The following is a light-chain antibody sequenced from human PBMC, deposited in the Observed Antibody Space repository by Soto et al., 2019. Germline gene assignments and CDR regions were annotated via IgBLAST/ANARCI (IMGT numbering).Light chain of an antibody. J-gene: IGLJ2*01. CDR1: SSNIGTNH. CDR3: GTWDGSLRAVV. V-gene: IGLV1-51*01. CDR2: DSD. Sequence: QSVLTQPPSVSAAPGQKVTISCSGSSSNIGTNHVSWYQQFPEAAPKLLIHDSDKRPSDIPDRFSGSKSATSATLGITGLQTGVEADYYCGTWDGSLRAVVFGGGTKVTVL.